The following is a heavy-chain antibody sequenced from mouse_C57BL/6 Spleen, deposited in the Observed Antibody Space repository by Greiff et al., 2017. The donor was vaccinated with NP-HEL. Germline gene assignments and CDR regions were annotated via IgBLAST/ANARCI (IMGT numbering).Heavy chain of an antibody. D-gene: IGHD2-12*01. V-gene: IGHV5-9-1*02. J-gene: IGHJ4*01. CDR3: TRALLYDAMDY. CDR1: GFTFSSYA. CDR2: ISSGGDYI. Sequence: DVMLVESGEGLVKPGGSLKLSCAASGFTFSSYAMSWVRQTPEKRLEWVAYISSGGDYIYYADTVKGRFTISRDNARNTLYLQMSSLKSEDTAMYYCTRALLYDAMDYWGQGTSVTVSS.